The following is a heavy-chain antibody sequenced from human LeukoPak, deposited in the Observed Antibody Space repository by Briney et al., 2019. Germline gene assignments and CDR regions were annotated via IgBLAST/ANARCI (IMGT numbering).Heavy chain of an antibody. CDR3: ASALGSGRQNDF. J-gene: IGHJ4*02. V-gene: IGHV3-11*01. D-gene: IGHD3-10*01. Sequence: GGSLRLSCAASGFTFSDSYMTWIRQAPGKGLEWVSYISSSGSTIYYADSVKGRFTISRDNAKNSLYLQMNSLRADDPAVYYCASALGSGRQNDFWGQGTLVTVSS. CDR2: ISSSGSTI. CDR1: GFTFSDSY.